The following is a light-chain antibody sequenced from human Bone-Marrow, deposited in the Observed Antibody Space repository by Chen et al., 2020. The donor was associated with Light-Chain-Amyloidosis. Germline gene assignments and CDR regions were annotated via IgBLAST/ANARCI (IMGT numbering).Light chain of an antibody. CDR2: EVT. CDR3: SACGGTNHFYV. V-gene: IGLV2-8*01. Sequence: QSALTQPPSASGSPGQSVTISCTGTSNDDVSCYQQYPGKAPKLIIYEVTKRPSGVPDRFSGSKSGNTASLTVSGLQADDEGDYFCSACGGTNHFYVIGSGTRVTVL. CDR1: SNDD. J-gene: IGLJ1*01.